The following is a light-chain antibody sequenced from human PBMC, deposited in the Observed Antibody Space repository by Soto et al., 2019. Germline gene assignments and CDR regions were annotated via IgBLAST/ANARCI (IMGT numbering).Light chain of an antibody. CDR2: EVS. V-gene: IGLV2-14*01. Sequence: QSALTQPASVSGSPGQSITISCTGTGSDVGAYDSVSWYQHHPGKAPKLILFEVSNRPSGVSNRFSGSKSGNTASLTISGLQAEDEADYYCASCTIGTTLYVFGTGTKVTVL. CDR1: GSDVGAYDS. J-gene: IGLJ1*01. CDR3: ASCTIGTTLYV.